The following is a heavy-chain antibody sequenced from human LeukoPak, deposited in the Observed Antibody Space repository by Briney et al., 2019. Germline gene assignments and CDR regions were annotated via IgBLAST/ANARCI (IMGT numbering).Heavy chain of an antibody. CDR1: GYTLTELS. CDR2: FDPEDGET. Sequence: ASVKVSCKVSGYTLTELSMHWVRQAPGKGLEWMGGFDPEDGETIYAQKFQGRVTMTEDTSTDTAYMELSSLRSEDTAVYYCVVTHYGPGSYYNAGGPFDYWGQGTLVTVSS. D-gene: IGHD3-10*01. J-gene: IGHJ4*02. CDR3: VVTHYGPGSYYNAGGPFDY. V-gene: IGHV1-24*01.